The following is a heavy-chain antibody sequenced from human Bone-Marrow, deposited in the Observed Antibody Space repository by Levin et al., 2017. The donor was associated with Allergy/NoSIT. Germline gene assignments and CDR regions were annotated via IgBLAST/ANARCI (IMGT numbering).Heavy chain of an antibody. J-gene: IGHJ6*02. D-gene: IGHD2-2*01. CDR1: GFAFSNYG. CDR2: MSYDGTNK. V-gene: IGHV3-30*18. Sequence: GESLKISCAASGFAFSNYGIHWVRQAPGKGLEWVAVMSYDGTNKYYADSVKGRFSISRDNSRYTVYLQMNSLRVGDTAVYYCAKDLVPYCSSLTCYLGGYGMDVWGQGTKVTVAS. CDR3: AKDLVPYCSSLTCYLGGYGMDV.